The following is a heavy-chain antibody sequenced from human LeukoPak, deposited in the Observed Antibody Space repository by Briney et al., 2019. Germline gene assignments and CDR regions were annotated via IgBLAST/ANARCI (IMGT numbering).Heavy chain of an antibody. J-gene: IGHJ6*03. CDR1: ADSISSSDYY. CDR2: IFYSGST. V-gene: IGHV4-39*07. D-gene: IGHD2-2*01. CDR3: ARDMHDYYYYHMDV. Sequence: PSETLSLTCTVSADSISSSDYYWGWIRQPPGKGLEWIVSIFYSGSTYYNPSLKSRVTISVDTSKNQFSLKLSSVTAADTAVYYCARDMHDYYYYHMDVWGTGTTVTVSS.